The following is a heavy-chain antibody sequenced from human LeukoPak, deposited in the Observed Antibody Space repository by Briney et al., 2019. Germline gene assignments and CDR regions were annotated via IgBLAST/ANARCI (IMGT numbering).Heavy chain of an antibody. J-gene: IGHJ4*02. D-gene: IGHD6-19*01. CDR1: GFTFSSYA. CDR3: ARESVAGVVLLDY. CDR2: ISYDGSNK. V-gene: IGHV3-30*04. Sequence: RPGRSLRLSCAASGFTFSSYAMHWVRQAPGRGLEWVAVISYDGSNKSYADSVKGRFTISRDNSKNTLYLQMNSLRAEDTAVYYCARESVAGVVLLDYWGQGTLVTVSS.